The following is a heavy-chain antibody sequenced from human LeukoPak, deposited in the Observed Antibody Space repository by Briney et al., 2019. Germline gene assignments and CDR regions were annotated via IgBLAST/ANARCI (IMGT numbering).Heavy chain of an antibody. V-gene: IGHV4-34*01. CDR1: GGSFSGYS. Sequence: SETLSLTCAVYGGSFSGYSWSWIRQPPGKGLEWIGEINHRGSTNHNPSLKSRVTISADTSKNQFSLNLSAVTAADTAVYYCARVPSVIDAFDIWGQGTMVTVSS. J-gene: IGHJ3*02. CDR2: INHRGST. CDR3: ARVPSVIDAFDI. D-gene: IGHD2-21*01.